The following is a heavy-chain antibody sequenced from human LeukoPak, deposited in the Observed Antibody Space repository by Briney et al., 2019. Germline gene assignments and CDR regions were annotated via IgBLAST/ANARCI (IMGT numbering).Heavy chain of an antibody. CDR1: GGSISSYY. J-gene: IGHJ6*03. D-gene: IGHD3-10*01. CDR3: ARVAIVRGVKDYSMDV. V-gene: IGHV4-59*01. Sequence: SETLSLTCTVSGGSISSYYWSWIRQPPGKGLEWIGCIYYSGSTNYNPSLKSRVTISVDTSNDQFSLKLSSVTAADTAVYYCARVAIVRGVKDYSMDVWGKGTTVTVSS. CDR2: IYYSGST.